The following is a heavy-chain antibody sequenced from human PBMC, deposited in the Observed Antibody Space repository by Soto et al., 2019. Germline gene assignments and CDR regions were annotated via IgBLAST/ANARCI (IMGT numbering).Heavy chain of an antibody. V-gene: IGHV3-30*18. CDR3: AKARGELHVHDAFDI. D-gene: IGHD1-7*01. CDR2: ISYDGSNK. Sequence: PGGSLRLSCAASGFTFSNYGMHWVRQAPCKGLEWVAVISYDGSNKYYADSVKGRFTISRDNSKNTLYLQMNSLRDEDTAVYYCAKARGELHVHDAFDIWGQGTMVTVSS. J-gene: IGHJ3*02. CDR1: GFTFSNYG.